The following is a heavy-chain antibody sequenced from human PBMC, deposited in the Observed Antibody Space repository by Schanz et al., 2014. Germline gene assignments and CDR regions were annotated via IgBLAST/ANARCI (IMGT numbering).Heavy chain of an antibody. V-gene: IGHV3-23*01. D-gene: IGHD3-3*01. CDR3: ARQPGRITVSGVVSNWFDP. Sequence: EMQLLESGGALVQSGGSLRLSCSASGFTFSTYAMSWARQTPGKGLEWVSSITTGGNTYYRDSVKGRFTISRDNSNNTVFLQMNSLRVEDTAVYYCARQPGRITVSGVVSNWFDPWGQGTLVTVSA. CDR1: GFTFSTYA. CDR2: ITTGGNT. J-gene: IGHJ5*02.